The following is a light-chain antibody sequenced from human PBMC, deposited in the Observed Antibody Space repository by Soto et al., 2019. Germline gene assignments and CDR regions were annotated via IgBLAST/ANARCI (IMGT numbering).Light chain of an antibody. CDR3: QQYAGSPRT. J-gene: IGKJ1*01. CDR1: QNLGTLY. Sequence: EVVLTQSQGTLSFAPGERGTLSCRASQNLGTLYLAWFQQKSGQAPRLLIYSASRRATGIPDRFTGSGSGTDFTLTINRVEPEDFAVYFCQQYAGSPRTFGQGTKVAIK. CDR2: SAS. V-gene: IGKV3-20*01.